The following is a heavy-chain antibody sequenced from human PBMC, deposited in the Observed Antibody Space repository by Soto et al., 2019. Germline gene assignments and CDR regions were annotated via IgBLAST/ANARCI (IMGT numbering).Heavy chain of an antibody. CDR3: AKAAQVPAWYSYGSDYFDY. Sequence: VQLLESGGGLVQPGGSLRLSCAASGFTFSSYAMSWVRPAPGKGLEWVSAISGSGGSTYYADSVKGRFTISRDNSKNTLYLPMKSLRAEDTAVDYCAKAAQVPAWYSYGSDYFDYWGQGTLVTVSS. D-gene: IGHD5-18*01. CDR2: ISGSGGST. CDR1: GFTFSSYA. J-gene: IGHJ4*02. V-gene: IGHV3-23*01.